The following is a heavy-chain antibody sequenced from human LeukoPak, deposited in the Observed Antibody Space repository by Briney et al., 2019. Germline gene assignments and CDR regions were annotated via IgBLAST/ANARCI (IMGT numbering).Heavy chain of an antibody. CDR1: GYTFTSYG. CDR2: ISAYNGNT. Sequence: GASVKVSCKASGYTFTSYGISWVRQAPGQGLEWMGWISAYNGNTNYAQKLQGRVTMTTDTSTSTAYMELRSLRSGDTAVYYCARDRVPAAILGTQNRHFDYWGQGTLVTVSS. CDR3: ARDRVPAAILGTQNRHFDY. J-gene: IGHJ4*02. D-gene: IGHD2-2*02. V-gene: IGHV1-18*01.